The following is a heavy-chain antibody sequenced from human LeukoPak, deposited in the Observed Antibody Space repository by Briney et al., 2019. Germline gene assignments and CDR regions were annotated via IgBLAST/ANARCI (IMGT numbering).Heavy chain of an antibody. V-gene: IGHV1-46*01. CDR3: AREVVVVTSLLDI. D-gene: IGHD2-21*02. CDR1: GYTFTGYY. J-gene: IGHJ3*02. CDR2: INPSGGST. Sequence: ASVKVSCKASGYTFTGYYMHWVRQAPGQGLEWMGIINPSGGSTSYAQKFQGRVTMTRDTSTSTVYMELSSLRSEDTAVYYCAREVVVVTSLLDIWGQGTMVTVSS.